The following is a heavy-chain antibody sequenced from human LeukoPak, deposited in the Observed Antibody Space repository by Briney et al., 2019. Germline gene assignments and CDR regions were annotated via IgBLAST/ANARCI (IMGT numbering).Heavy chain of an antibody. CDR1: GGSFSGYY. V-gene: IGHV4-34*01. CDR2: INHSGST. J-gene: IGHJ4*02. D-gene: IGHD3-16*02. Sequence: SETLSLTCAVYGGSFSGYYWSWLRQPPGKGLEWLGEINHSGSTNYNPSLKSRVTISVDTSKNQFSLKLSSVTAADTAVYYCARRPEYYDYVWGSYRYLYYFDYWGQGTLVTVSS. CDR3: ARRPEYYDYVWGSYRYLYYFDY.